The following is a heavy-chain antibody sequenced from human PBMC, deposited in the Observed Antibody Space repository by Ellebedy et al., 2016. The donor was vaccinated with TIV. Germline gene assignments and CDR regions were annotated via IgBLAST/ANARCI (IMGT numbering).Heavy chain of an antibody. D-gene: IGHD6-13*01. J-gene: IGHJ6*02. CDR2: VYFTGTT. V-gene: IGHV4-39*01. CDR1: GGSISSRTRY. Sequence: MPSETLSLTCTVSGGSISSRTRYWGWFRQTPEKGLEWIGSVYFTGTTYYTPSLSSRITISADTSNNQFSLKLTAVTAADTDVYDGATARRDPLYYGVDVWGRGTTVTVSS. CDR3: ATARRDPLYYGVDV.